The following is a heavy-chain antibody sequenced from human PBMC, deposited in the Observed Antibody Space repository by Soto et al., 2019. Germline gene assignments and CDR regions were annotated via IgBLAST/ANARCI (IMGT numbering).Heavy chain of an antibody. Sequence: QVQLQQTGAGLLKPSETLSLTCVVSGGSFTGSYWSWIRQPPGKGLEWLGEINHSGSTNYKSSLRSRLTISADTSTNQFSLKLSSVTAADTAVYYCARSYTGSKLDYWGQGTPVTVSS. CDR2: INHSGST. V-gene: IGHV4-34*02. CDR1: GGSFTGSY. CDR3: ARSYTGSKLDY. D-gene: IGHD2-8*02. J-gene: IGHJ4*02.